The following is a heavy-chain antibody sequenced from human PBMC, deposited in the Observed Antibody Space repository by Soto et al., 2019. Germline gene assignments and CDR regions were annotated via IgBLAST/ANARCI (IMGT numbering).Heavy chain of an antibody. Sequence: GGSLRLSCEASGFTFSSYAMSWVRQAPGKGLEWVSAISGSGGSTYYADSVKGRFTISRDNSKNTLYLQMDSLRAEDTAVFYCAKGGGSVWYSVGIRWFDPWGQGTLVTVSS. J-gene: IGHJ5*02. CDR2: ISGSGGST. V-gene: IGHV3-23*01. D-gene: IGHD6-13*01. CDR1: GFTFSSYA. CDR3: AKGGGSVWYSVGIRWFDP.